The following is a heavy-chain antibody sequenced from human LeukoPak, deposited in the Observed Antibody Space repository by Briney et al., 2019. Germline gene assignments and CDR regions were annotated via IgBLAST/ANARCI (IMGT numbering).Heavy chain of an antibody. J-gene: IGHJ4*02. V-gene: IGHV3-30*03. CDR3: APKVDKWSTDDY. CDR2: ISYDGRNK. CDR1: GFTFSSHG. D-gene: IGHD5-12*01. Sequence: GALRLSCEASGFTFSSHGMHWVRQAPGKGLEWVAVISYDGRNKFYADSVKGRFTISRDNSKNTLYLEMNSLRNADTAIYYCAPKVDKWSTDDYWGQGTLVTVSS.